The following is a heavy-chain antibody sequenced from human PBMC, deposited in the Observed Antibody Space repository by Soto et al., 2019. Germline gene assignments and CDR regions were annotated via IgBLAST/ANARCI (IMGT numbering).Heavy chain of an antibody. D-gene: IGHD4-4*01. CDR1: GFSLSTSGVG. V-gene: IGHV2-5*02. J-gene: IGHJ5*02. CDR2: MYWEDDK. Sequence: QITLKESGPTLVKPTQTLTLTCTFSGFSLSTSGVGVGWIRQPPGKALEWLALMYWEDDKRYSPSLKSRLTITKDTSKTQVVPTMTNMDPVDTATYYCEHGRTFLYSNSPVHWFDPWGQGTLVTVSS. CDR3: EHGRTFLYSNSPVHWFDP.